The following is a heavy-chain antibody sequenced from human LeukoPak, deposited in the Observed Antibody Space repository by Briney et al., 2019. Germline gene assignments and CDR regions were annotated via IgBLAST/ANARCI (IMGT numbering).Heavy chain of an antibody. CDR2: ISSSSSTI. V-gene: IGHV3-48*01. Sequence: GGSLRLSCAASGFTFSSYSMNWVRQAPGKGLEWVSYISSSSSTIYYADSVKGRFTISRDNAKNSLYLQMNSLRAEDTAVYYCARDSSITIFGVVLNWFYPWGQGPLVTVSS. CDR1: GFTFSSYS. J-gene: IGHJ5*02. D-gene: IGHD3-3*01. CDR3: ARDSSITIFGVVLNWFYP.